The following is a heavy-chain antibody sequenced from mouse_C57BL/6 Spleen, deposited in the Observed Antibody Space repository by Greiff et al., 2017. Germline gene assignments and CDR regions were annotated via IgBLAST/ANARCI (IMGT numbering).Heavy chain of an antibody. CDR3: ARAATVVAKGDFGG. Sequence: QVQLQQSGAELVKPGASVKISCKASGFAFSSYWMNWVKQRPGKGLEWIGQIYPGDGDTNYNGKFKGKATLTADKSSSTAYMQLSSLTSEDSAVYCGARAATVVAKGDFGGWGTGTTVT. V-gene: IGHV1-80*01. CDR2: IYPGDGDT. J-gene: IGHJ1*03. D-gene: IGHD1-1*01. CDR1: GFAFSSYW.